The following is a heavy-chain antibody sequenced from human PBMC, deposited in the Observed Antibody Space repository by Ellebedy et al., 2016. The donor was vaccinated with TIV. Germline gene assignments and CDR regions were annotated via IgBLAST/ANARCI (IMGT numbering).Heavy chain of an antibody. CDR2: IWHDGSNK. J-gene: IGHJ4*01. CDR1: GFIFRNYG. D-gene: IGHD2-8*01. V-gene: IGHV3-33*01. CDR3: ARTHCTKPPF. Sequence: PGGSLRLSCAASGFIFRNYGMNWVRQAPGKGLNWVATIWHDGSNKHYVGSVRGRFTISRDNSKNTLYLEMNSLRVEYTAVYYCARTHCTKPPFWGQGTQVTVSS.